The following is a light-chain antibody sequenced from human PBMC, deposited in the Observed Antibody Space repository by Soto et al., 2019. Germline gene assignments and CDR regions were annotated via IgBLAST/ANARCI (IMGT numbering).Light chain of an antibody. Sequence: EIVLTQSPATLSLSPGERATLSCRASQSVSSYLAWYQQKPGQAPRLLIYDASNRATGIPARFSGSGSGTDFTLTISSLEPEDLAVYYCQQRSNWITFGHGTRLEIK. CDR2: DAS. CDR1: QSVSSY. J-gene: IGKJ5*01. CDR3: QQRSNWIT. V-gene: IGKV3-11*01.